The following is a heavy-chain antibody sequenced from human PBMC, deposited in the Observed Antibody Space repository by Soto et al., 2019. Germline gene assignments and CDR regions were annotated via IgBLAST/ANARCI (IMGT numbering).Heavy chain of an antibody. D-gene: IGHD6-13*01. CDR2: IYYSGST. Sequence: SETLSLTCTVSGGSISSYYWSWIRQPPGKGLEWIGYIYYSGSTNYNPSFKSRVTISVDTSKNQFSLKLSSVTAADTAVYYCARGAVAAAGENWFDPWGQGTLVTVSS. J-gene: IGHJ5*02. CDR3: ARGAVAAAGENWFDP. V-gene: IGHV4-59*01. CDR1: GGSISSYY.